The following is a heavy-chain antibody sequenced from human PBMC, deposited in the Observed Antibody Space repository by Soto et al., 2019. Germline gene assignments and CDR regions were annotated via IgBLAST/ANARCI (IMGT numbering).Heavy chain of an antibody. Sequence: EVQLLESGGGLVQPGGSLRLPCAASGFTFSSYAMSWVRQAPGKGLEWVSAISGSGGSTYYADSVKGRFTISRDNSKNTLYLQMNSLRAEDTAVYYCAKDRRYSGYDGGPQPRASNWFDPWGQGTLVTVSS. CDR2: ISGSGGST. D-gene: IGHD5-12*01. J-gene: IGHJ5*02. CDR1: GFTFSSYA. V-gene: IGHV3-23*01. CDR3: AKDRRYSGYDGGPQPRASNWFDP.